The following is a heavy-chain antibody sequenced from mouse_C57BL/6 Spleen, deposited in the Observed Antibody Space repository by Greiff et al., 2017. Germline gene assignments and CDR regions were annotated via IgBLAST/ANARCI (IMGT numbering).Heavy chain of an antibody. D-gene: IGHD1-1*01. Sequence: VQLQESGAELMKPGASVKLSCKATGYTFTGYWIEWVKQRPGHGLEWIGEILPGSGSTNYNEKFKGKATFTADTSSNTAYMQLSSLTTEDSAIYYCARRKTTVVATVDYAMDYWGQGTSVTVSS. CDR1: GYTFTGYW. J-gene: IGHJ4*01. CDR3: ARRKTTVVATVDYAMDY. CDR2: ILPGSGST. V-gene: IGHV1-9*01.